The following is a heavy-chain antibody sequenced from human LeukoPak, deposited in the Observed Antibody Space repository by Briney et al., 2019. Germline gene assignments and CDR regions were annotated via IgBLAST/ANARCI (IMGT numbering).Heavy chain of an antibody. CDR1: GFTVSSNY. D-gene: IGHD6-19*01. CDR3: ARASSGWAVDLYYFDH. Sequence: GGSLRLSCAASGFTVSSNYMSWVRQAPGKGLEWVSVIYSGGSTYYADSVKGRFTISRDNSKNTLYLQMNSLRAEDTAVYYCARASSGWAVDLYYFDHWGQGTLVTVSS. CDR2: IYSGGST. V-gene: IGHV3-53*01. J-gene: IGHJ4*02.